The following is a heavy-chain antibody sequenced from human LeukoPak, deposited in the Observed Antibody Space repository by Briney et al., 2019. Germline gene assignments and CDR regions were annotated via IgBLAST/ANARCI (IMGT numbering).Heavy chain of an antibody. Sequence: SETLSLTCTVSGGSISSYYWSWIRQPPGKGLEWIGYIYYSGGTNYNPSLKSRVTISVDTSKNQFSLKLSSVTAADTAVYYCAREAVASLGYFDYWGQGTLVTVSS. CDR1: GGSISSYY. CDR2: IYYSGGT. CDR3: AREAVASLGYFDY. V-gene: IGHV4-59*01. D-gene: IGHD6-19*01. J-gene: IGHJ4*02.